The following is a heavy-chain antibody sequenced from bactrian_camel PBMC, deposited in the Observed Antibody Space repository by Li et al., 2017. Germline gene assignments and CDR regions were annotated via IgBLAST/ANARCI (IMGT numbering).Heavy chain of an antibody. Sequence: VQLVESGGGSVQAGGSLRLSCAAPGFIFRDYYMGWFRQESGRDREAVAVITIGSGVTDYSDSVKGRFTISQDYAKNTVYLQMNSLKPDDGAMYYCAADVFPYGSQWFNQYEYEYWGQGTQVTVS. CDR2: ITIGSGVT. J-gene: IGHJ4*01. CDR3: AADVFPYGSQWFNQYEYEY. CDR1: GFIFRDYY. V-gene: IGHV3S40*01. D-gene: IGHD6*01.